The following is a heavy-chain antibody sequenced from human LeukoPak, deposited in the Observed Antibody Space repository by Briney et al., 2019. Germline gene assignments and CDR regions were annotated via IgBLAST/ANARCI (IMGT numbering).Heavy chain of an antibody. D-gene: IGHD3-16*01. Sequence: GASVRVSCKVSADIPTELSIHWARQAPGKGLEWMGGFDLKLGKQIYAQRFQGRVTVTEDTSTETTNLDLSSLTSDDTAMYYCTTLLVTFGGAVDFWGHGTPVTVSS. V-gene: IGHV1-24*01. CDR3: TTLLVTFGGAVDF. CDR2: FDLKLGKQ. CDR1: ADIPTELS. J-gene: IGHJ4*01.